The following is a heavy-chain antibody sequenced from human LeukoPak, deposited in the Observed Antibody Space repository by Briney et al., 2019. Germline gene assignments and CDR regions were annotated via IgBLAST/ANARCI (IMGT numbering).Heavy chain of an antibody. V-gene: IGHV1-18*01. D-gene: IGHD2-2*02. CDR2: ISAYNGNT. CDR3: ARDLVPAAILALLDMDV. J-gene: IGHJ6*03. Sequence: GASVKVSCKASGYTFTSYGISWVRQAPGQGLEWMGWISAYNGNTNYAQKLQGRVTMTTDTSTSTAYMELRSLRSDDTAVYYCARDLVPAAILALLDMDVWGKGTTVTVSS. CDR1: GYTFTSYG.